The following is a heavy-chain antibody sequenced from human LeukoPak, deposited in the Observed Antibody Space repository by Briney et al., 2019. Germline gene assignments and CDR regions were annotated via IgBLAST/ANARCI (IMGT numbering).Heavy chain of an antibody. Sequence: PGGSLRLPCAASGFTFSSYGMHWVRQAPGKGLEWVAVIWYDGSNKYYADSVKGRFTISRDNSKNTLYLQMNSLRAEDTAVYYCARVRSAHYYGMDVWGQGTTVTVSS. CDR3: ARVRSAHYYGMDV. CDR1: GFTFSSYG. J-gene: IGHJ6*02. CDR2: IWYDGSNK. V-gene: IGHV3-33*01.